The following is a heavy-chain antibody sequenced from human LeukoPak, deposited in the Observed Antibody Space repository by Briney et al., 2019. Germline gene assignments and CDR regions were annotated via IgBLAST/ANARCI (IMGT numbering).Heavy chain of an antibody. J-gene: IGHJ6*04. CDR1: GFTFRSYW. V-gene: IGHV3-74*01. CDR3: ARDPYPPGYYYGMDV. CDR2: INSDGSST. Sequence: GGSLRLSCAASGFTFRSYWMHWVRQAPGKGLVWVSRINSDGSSTSYADSVKGRFTISRDNAKNTLYLQMNSLRAEDTAVYYCARDPYPPGYYYGMDVWGKGTTVTVSS.